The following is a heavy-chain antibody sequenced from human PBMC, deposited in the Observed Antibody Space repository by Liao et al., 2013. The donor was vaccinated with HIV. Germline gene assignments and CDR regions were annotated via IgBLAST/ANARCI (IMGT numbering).Heavy chain of an antibody. J-gene: IGHJ4*02. CDR3: ARDPDSSGRFDY. CDR1: GGSISSGDYH. CDR2: IYYSGST. V-gene: IGHV4-30-4*08. D-gene: IGHD3-22*01. Sequence: QVQLQESGPGLVKPSQTLSLTCTVSGGSISSGDYHWSWIRQPPGKGLEWIGSIYYSGSTYYNTSLTSRLSISVDTSKNHFSLKLSSVTAADTAVYYCARDPDSSGRFDYWGQGILVTVSS.